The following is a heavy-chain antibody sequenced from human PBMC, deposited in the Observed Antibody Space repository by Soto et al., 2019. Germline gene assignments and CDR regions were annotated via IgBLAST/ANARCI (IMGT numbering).Heavy chain of an antibody. V-gene: IGHV3-30-3*01. CDR2: ISYDGSNK. CDR1: GFTFSSYA. D-gene: IGHD6-13*01. CDR3: ASSYSSSWWAPCRFDP. Sequence: QVQLVESGGGVVQPGRSLRLSCAASGFTFSSYAMHWVRQAPGKGLEWVAVISYDGSNKYYADSVKGRFTISRDNSKNTLYLQMTSLRAEDTAGYYCASSYSSSWWAPCRFDPWGQGTLVTVSS. J-gene: IGHJ5*02.